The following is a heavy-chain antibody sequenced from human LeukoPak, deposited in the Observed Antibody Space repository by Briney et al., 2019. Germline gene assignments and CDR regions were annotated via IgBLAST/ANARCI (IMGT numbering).Heavy chain of an antibody. V-gene: IGHV1-2*06. Sequence: ASVKVSCKASGYTFSDYYMHWVRQAPGQGLEWMGRINPNSGVTKYAQKFQGRVTMTRDTSISTAYMELSRLRSDDTALYYCARARNSTSPWDFDYWGQGTLVTVSS. CDR2: INPNSGVT. J-gene: IGHJ4*02. D-gene: IGHD6-6*01. CDR3: ARARNSTSPWDFDY. CDR1: GYTFSDYY.